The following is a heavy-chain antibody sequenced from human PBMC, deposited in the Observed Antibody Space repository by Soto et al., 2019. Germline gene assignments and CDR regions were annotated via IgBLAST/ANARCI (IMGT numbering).Heavy chain of an antibody. V-gene: IGHV1-69*06. CDR2: TGSGTGPG. CDR3: ARRDSGGFFRYFDS. CDR1: GYTFTGYY. D-gene: IGHD2-15*01. Sequence: ASVKVSCKASGYTFTGYYMHWVRQAPGQGLEWMGGTGSGTGPGNNAQRFQGRLTITADKITNTAYMELSSLSSEDTAVYYCARRDSGGFFRYFDSWGQGTLVSVSS. J-gene: IGHJ4*02.